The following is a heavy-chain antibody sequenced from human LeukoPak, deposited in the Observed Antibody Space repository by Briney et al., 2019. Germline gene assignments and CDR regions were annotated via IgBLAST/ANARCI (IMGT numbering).Heavy chain of an antibody. V-gene: IGHV4-39*07. D-gene: IGHD3-22*01. CDR3: ARTYYYDSSGYYGPNWFDP. Sequence: PSETLSLTCTVSGDSISSNSYYWGWIRQPPGKGLEWIGSIFYTGSTNYNPSLKSRVTISVDTSKNQFSLKLSSVTAADTAVYYCARTYYYDSSGYYGPNWFDPWGQGTLVTVSS. CDR1: GDSISSNSYY. J-gene: IGHJ5*02. CDR2: IFYTGST.